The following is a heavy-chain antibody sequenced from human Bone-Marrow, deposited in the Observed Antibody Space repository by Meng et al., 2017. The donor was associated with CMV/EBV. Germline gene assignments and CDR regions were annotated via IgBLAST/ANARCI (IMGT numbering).Heavy chain of an antibody. CDR1: GFTFSNAW. V-gene: IGHV3-15*01. Sequence: SGFTFSNAWMNWVRQAPGKGLEWVGRIKSRRDGGTTDYAAPVKGRFTISRDDSKNTLFLQMNSLEAEDTAMYYCSYYYDSSGYPRFDYWGQGTLVTVSS. J-gene: IGHJ4*02. CDR2: IKSRRDGGTT. D-gene: IGHD3-22*01. CDR3: SYYYDSSGYPRFDY.